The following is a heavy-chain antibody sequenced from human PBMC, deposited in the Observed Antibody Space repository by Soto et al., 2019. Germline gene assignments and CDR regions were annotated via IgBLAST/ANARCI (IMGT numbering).Heavy chain of an antibody. V-gene: IGHV3-11*01. J-gene: IGHJ3*01. CDR1: GFTFSDYY. CDR2: ISGSGSTT. Sequence: QVQLVESGGGLVKPGGSLRLSCAASGFTFSDYYMSWFRQAPGKGLEWVSYISGSGSTTHDADSVKGRFTISRDNAKNSLYLQMNDLRPDDTAVYYCATWHEREHAFDVWGQGTTVTISS. CDR3: ATWHEREHAFDV. D-gene: IGHD1-1*01.